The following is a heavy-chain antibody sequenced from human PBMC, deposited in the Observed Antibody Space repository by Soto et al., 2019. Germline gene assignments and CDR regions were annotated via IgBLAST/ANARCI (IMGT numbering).Heavy chain of an antibody. V-gene: IGHV1-69-2*01. D-gene: IGHD3-22*01. Sequence: EVPLVQSGAEVKKPGATVKISCKVSGYTFTDYYMHWVQQAPGKGLEWMGLVDPEDGETIYAEKFQGRVTITADTSTDTAYMELSSLRSEDTAVYYCATGHYDSSGYSDYYYGMDVWGQGTTVTVSS. CDR2: VDPEDGET. CDR3: ATGHYDSSGYSDYYYGMDV. J-gene: IGHJ6*02. CDR1: GYTFTDYY.